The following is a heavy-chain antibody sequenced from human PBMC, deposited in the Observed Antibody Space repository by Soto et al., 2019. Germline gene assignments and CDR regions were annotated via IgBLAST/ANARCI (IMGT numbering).Heavy chain of an antibody. CDR2: MNPNSGNT. D-gene: IGHD3-3*01. V-gene: IGHV1-8*01. Sequence: QVPLVQSGAEVKKPGASVKVSCKASGYTFTSYDINWVRQATGQGLEWMGWMNPNSGNTGYAQKFQGRVTMTRNTSISTAYMELSSLRSEDTAMYYCARGGGYDFWSGYYSPIDYWGQGTLVTVSS. CDR1: GYTFTSYD. CDR3: ARGGGYDFWSGYYSPIDY. J-gene: IGHJ4*02.